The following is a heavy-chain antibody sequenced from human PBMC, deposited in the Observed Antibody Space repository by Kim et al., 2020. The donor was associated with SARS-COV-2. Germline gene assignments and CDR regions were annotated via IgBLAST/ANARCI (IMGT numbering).Heavy chain of an antibody. CDR1: GGSISSGGYS. V-gene: IGHV4-30-2*01. D-gene: IGHD3-10*01. Sequence: SETLSLTCAVSGGSISSGGYSWSWIRQPPGKGLEWIGYIYYSGSTYYNPSLKSRVTISVDRSKNQFSLKLSSVTAADTAVYYCARAAYGSGPRAGRGMDVWGQGTTVTVSS. CDR2: IYYSGST. J-gene: IGHJ6*02. CDR3: ARAAYGSGPRAGRGMDV.